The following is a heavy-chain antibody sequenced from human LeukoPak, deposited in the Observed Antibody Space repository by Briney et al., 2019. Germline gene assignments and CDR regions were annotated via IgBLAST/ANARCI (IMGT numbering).Heavy chain of an antibody. CDR3: ATMGLKPLPYYFDY. CDR1: GFTFSSYW. D-gene: IGHD3/OR15-3a*01. V-gene: IGHV3-7*01. CDR2: IKQDGSER. J-gene: IGHJ4*02. Sequence: GGSLRLSCAASGFTFSSYWMSWVRQAPGKGLEWVANIKQDGSERYHVDSVKGRFTISRDNAKNSLHLPMNSLRAEDTAVYYCATMGLKPLPYYFDYWGQGTLVTVSS.